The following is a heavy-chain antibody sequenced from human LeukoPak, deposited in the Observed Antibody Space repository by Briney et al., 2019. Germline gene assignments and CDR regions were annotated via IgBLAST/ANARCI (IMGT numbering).Heavy chain of an antibody. CDR1: GFTFSNAW. CDR2: IKSKTDGGTT. CDR3: TTGGAARYAKFDY. D-gene: IGHD2-8*01. Sequence: GGSLRLSCAASGFTFSNAWMSWVRQAPGKGLEWVGRIKSKTDGGTTDYAAPVKGRFTISRDDSKNTLYLQMNSLKTEDTAVYYCTTGGAARYAKFDYWGQGTLVTVSS. V-gene: IGHV3-15*01. J-gene: IGHJ4*02.